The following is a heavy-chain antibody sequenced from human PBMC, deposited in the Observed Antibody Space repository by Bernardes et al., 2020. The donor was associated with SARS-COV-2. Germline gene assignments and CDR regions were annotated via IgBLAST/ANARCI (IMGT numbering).Heavy chain of an antibody. Sequence: GGSLRLSCAASGFTFSNYGMHWVRQAPGKGLEWVAVISFDGKNEYYGDSVKGRFTVSRDNSNDTLYLQMNSLTPEDTAVYYCAREFAQWFGECLGYWGQGTLVTVSS. D-gene: IGHD3-10*01. CDR3: AREFAQWFGECLGY. V-gene: IGHV3-30*03. CDR2: ISFDGKNE. CDR1: GFTFSNYG. J-gene: IGHJ4*02.